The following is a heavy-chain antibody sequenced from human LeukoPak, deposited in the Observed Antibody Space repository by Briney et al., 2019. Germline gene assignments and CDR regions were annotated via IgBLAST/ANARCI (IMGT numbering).Heavy chain of an antibody. J-gene: IGHJ4*02. Sequence: SETLSLTCTVSGGSISSSSYYWGWIRQPPGKGLEWIGSIYYSGSTYYNPSLKSRVTISVDTSKNQFSLKLSSVTAANTAVYYCARRRTYYDFWSGYYPFDYWGQGTLVTVSS. CDR1: GGSISSSSYY. D-gene: IGHD3-3*01. CDR2: IYYSGST. CDR3: ARRRTYYDFWSGYYPFDY. V-gene: IGHV4-39*07.